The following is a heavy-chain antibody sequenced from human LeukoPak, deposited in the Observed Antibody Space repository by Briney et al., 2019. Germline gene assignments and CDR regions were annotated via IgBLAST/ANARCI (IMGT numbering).Heavy chain of an antibody. V-gene: IGHV3-74*01. J-gene: IGHJ4*02. CDR3: VVAVAGLYYFDY. D-gene: IGHD6-19*01. CDR2: INTDGSST. Sequence: GGSLRLSCAASGFTFSSYWMHWVRQAPGKGLVWVSRINTDGSSTSYADSVKGRFTISRDNAKNTLYLQMNSLRAEDTAVYYCVVAVAGLYYFDYWGQGTLVTVSS. CDR1: GFTFSSYW.